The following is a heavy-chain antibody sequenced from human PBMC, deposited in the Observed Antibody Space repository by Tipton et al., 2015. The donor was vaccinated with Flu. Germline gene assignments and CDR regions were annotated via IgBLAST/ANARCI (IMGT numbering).Heavy chain of an antibody. D-gene: IGHD3-3*01. CDR1: GGTFSRYA. V-gene: IGHV1-69*01. J-gene: IGHJ6*02. CDR2: LIPIFGTA. CDR3: ARLSRSTIFGVVTSTYYYGMDV. Sequence: QVQLVQSGAEVKKPGSSVKVSCKASGGTFSRYAISWVRQAPGQGLEWMGGLIPIFGTAKYAQKFQGRVTITADESTSTGYMELSSLRPEDTAVYYCARLSRSTIFGVVTSTYYYGMDVWGQGTTVTVSS.